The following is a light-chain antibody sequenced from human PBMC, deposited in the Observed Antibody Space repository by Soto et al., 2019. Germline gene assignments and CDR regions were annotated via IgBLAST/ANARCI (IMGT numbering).Light chain of an antibody. CDR1: SSNIETNY. CDR2: RNN. CDR3: AAWDGSLSGWV. Sequence: QSVLTQPPSASGTPGQRVTISCSGSSSNIETNYVYWYQQLPGTAPKVLIYRNNQRPSRVPDRFSASKSGTSASLAISGLRSEDEADYYCAAWDGSLSGWVFGGGTKLTLL. V-gene: IGLV1-47*01. J-gene: IGLJ3*02.